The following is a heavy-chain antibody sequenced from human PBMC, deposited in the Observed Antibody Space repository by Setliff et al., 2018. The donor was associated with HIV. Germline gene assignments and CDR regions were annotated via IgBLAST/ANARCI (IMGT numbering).Heavy chain of an antibody. CDR2: IKSYTDGGTI. J-gene: IGHJ4*02. CDR3: TTVGTLTLTLAY. Sequence: PGGSLRLSCVASGFAFSRAWMSWVRQAPGKGLEWIGRIKSYTDGGTIDYASPVKGRFTISRDDSRNTFYLQMSGLKTEDTAMYYCTTVGTLTLTLAYWGLGTLVTSPQ. D-gene: IGHD3-22*01. V-gene: IGHV3-15*01. CDR1: GFAFSRAW.